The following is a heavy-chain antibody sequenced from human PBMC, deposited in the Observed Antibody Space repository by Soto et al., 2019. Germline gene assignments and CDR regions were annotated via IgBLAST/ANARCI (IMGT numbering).Heavy chain of an antibody. CDR3: ARARGPMGRGVIVYYGMDV. CDR1: GGSFSGYY. Sequence: QVQLQQWGAGLLKPSETLSLTCAVYGGSFSGYYWSWIRQPPGKGLEWIGEINHSGSTNYNPSLKTRHTLPVYTSKNQFSPKLSSVTAADTAVYYCARARGPMGRGVIVYYGMDVWGQGTTVTVSS. D-gene: IGHD3-10*01. CDR2: INHSGST. V-gene: IGHV4-34*01. J-gene: IGHJ6*02.